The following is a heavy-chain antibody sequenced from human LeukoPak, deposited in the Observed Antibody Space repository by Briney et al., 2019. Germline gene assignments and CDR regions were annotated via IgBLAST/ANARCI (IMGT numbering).Heavy chain of an antibody. Sequence: GGSLRLSCAASGFTFSSYGMHWVRQAPGKGLEWVAFLRYDGSNKYYADSVKGRFTISRDNSKNTLYLQMNSLGAEDTAVYYCAKDPWLVRGSYFDYWGQGTLVTVSS. D-gene: IGHD6-19*01. CDR1: GFTFSSYG. CDR2: LRYDGSNK. CDR3: AKDPWLVRGSYFDY. J-gene: IGHJ4*02. V-gene: IGHV3-30*02.